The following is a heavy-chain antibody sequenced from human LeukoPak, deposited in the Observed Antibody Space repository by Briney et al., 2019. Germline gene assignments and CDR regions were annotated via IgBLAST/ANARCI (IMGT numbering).Heavy chain of an antibody. CDR3: ARDRPRHYCSSTSCYEANVYYYYYYGMDV. CDR2: ISAYNGNT. Sequence: ASVKVSCKASGYTFTSYGISWVRQAPGQGLEWMGWISAYNGNTNYAQKLQGRVTMTTDTSTSTAYMELRSLRSDDTAVYYCARDRPRHYCSSTSCYEANVYYYYYYGMDVWGQGTTVTVSS. V-gene: IGHV1-18*01. D-gene: IGHD2-2*01. CDR1: GYTFTSYG. J-gene: IGHJ6*02.